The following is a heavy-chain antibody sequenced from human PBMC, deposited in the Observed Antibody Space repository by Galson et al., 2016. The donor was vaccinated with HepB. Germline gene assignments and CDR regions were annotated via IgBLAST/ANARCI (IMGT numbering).Heavy chain of an antibody. Sequence: QIQLQESGPGPVTPSQTLSLTCTVSGASITSGTKYCSWTRQTAGTGLAWTAGSTNRGTTNYNPSLRSRVTISVDTSKTQLSLKLRSVTASDTAMYYCATMPDSWDQGTLVTVSS. D-gene: IGHD2-2*01. CDR3: ATMPDS. CDR2: STNRGTT. V-gene: IGHV4-61*02. CDR1: GASITSGTKY. J-gene: IGHJ4*02.